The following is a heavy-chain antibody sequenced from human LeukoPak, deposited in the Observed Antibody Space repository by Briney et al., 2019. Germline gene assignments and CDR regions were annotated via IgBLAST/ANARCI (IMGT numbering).Heavy chain of an antibody. D-gene: IGHD1-26*01. CDR3: ARDLNPPYSGSYFGYYYYGMDV. V-gene: IGHV3-66*01. Sequence: GGSLRLSCAASGFTVSSNYMSWVRQAPGKGLEWVSVIYSGGSTYYADSVKGRFTISRDNSKNTLYLQMNSLRAEDTAVYYCARDLNPPYSGSYFGYYYYGMDVWGQGTTVTVSS. J-gene: IGHJ6*02. CDR2: IYSGGST. CDR1: GFTVSSNY.